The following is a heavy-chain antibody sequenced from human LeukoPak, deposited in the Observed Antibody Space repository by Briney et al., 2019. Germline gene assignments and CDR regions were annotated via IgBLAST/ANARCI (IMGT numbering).Heavy chain of an antibody. J-gene: IGHJ4*02. V-gene: IGHV5-51*01. Sequence: GESLKISCKGSGYNFTSYWIGWVRQMPGKGLEWMGSIYPGDSDTRYSPSFQGQVTISADKSISTAYLQWSSLKASDTAMYYCAIYGDPTVTPEHYWGQGTLVTVSS. D-gene: IGHD4-17*01. CDR1: GYNFTSYW. CDR2: IYPGDSDT. CDR3: AIYGDPTVTPEHY.